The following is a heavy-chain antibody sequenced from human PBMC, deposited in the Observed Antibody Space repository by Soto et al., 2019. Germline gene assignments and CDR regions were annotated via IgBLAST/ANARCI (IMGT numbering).Heavy chain of an antibody. J-gene: IGHJ4*01. CDR2: TYYRSKWYY. Sequence: SQTLSLTCAITGDSVSSNSAGWSWVRQSPSRGLEWLGRTYYRSKWYYEYAVSVRGRITINPDTSKNQYSLQLNSVTPEDTAVYFCARGEQYSCRLFDDWRQGTLFTVP. CDR3: ARGEQYSCRLFDD. CDR1: GDSVSSNSAG. V-gene: IGHV6-1*01. D-gene: IGHD5-12*01.